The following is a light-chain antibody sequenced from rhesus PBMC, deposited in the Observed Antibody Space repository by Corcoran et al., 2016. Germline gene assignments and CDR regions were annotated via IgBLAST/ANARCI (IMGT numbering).Light chain of an antibody. CDR3: QQSSNLWT. CDR2: GAS. CDR1: QSVGSY. V-gene: IGKV3-24*04. Sequence: ETVVTQSPATLSLSPGERATLSCRASQSVGSYLAWSQQNPGKAPRPLIFGASSRAPGIPDRFSGSGSGTDFTLTNSSLEPEVVGVYYCQQSSNLWTFGQGTKVEIK. J-gene: IGKJ1*01.